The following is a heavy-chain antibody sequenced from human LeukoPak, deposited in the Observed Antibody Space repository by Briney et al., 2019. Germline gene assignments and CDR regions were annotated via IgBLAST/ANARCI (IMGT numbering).Heavy chain of an antibody. Sequence: PSETLSLTCTVSGGSISSYYWSWIRQPPGKGLEWIGYIYYSGSTNYNPSLKSRVTISVDTSKNQFSLKLSSVTAADTAVYYCAGAGYDYIWGSYRWGYYYYYYMDVWGKGTTVTVSS. J-gene: IGHJ6*03. CDR1: GGSISSYY. D-gene: IGHD3-16*02. CDR2: IYYSGST. CDR3: AGAGYDYIWGSYRWGYYYYYYMDV. V-gene: IGHV4-59*01.